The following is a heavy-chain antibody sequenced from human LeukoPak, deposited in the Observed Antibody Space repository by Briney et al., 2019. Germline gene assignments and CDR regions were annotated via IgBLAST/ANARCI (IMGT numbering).Heavy chain of an antibody. V-gene: IGHV4-39*01. CDR2: VYYTGST. CDR3: ARHSGSGSLSRPFDP. CDR1: GDSVTSGTFY. Sequence: SETLSLTCTVSGDSVTSGTFYWAWLPQPPGKGLEWIATVYYTGSTYYNPSLKSRVTISIDTSKNQFSLKLRSVFAPDTAVYYCARHSGSGSLSRPFDPWGQGTLVTVSS. J-gene: IGHJ5*02. D-gene: IGHD3-10*01.